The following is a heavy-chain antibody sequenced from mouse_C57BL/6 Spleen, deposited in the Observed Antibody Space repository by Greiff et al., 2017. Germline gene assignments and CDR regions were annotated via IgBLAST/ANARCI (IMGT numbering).Heavy chain of an antibody. D-gene: IGHD4-1*01. J-gene: IGHJ1*03. V-gene: IGHV1-62-2*01. CDR1: GYTFTEYT. CDR2: FYPGSGSI. CDR3: ARHEGANGDEGYFDV. Sequence: VQLVESGAELVKPGASVKLSCKASGYTFTEYTINWVKQRSGQGLEWIGWFYPGSGSIKYNEKFKDKATLTADKSSSTVYMELSRLTSEDSAVYFCARHEGANGDEGYFDVWGTGTTVTVSS.